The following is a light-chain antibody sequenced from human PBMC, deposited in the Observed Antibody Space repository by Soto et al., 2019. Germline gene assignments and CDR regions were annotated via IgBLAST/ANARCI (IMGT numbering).Light chain of an antibody. CDR3: GSFTRRLNFL. J-gene: IGLJ1*01. V-gene: IGLV2-14*01. CDR1: RSDVGAYNY. CDR2: EVT. Sequence: QSALTQPASVSGSPGQSIAISCTGTRSDVGAYNYVSWYQQHPGKAPKLMISEVTNRPSGVSDRFSGSKSGNTASLTISGLQAEDEADYYCGSFTRRLNFLFGNETKVTV.